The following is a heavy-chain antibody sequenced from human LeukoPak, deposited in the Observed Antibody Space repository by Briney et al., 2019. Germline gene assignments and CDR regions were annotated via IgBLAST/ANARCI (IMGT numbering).Heavy chain of an antibody. CDR3: ARGAYCSSTSCYTVDWFDP. Sequence: PSETLSLTCTVSGGSISSYYWSWIRQPPGKGLEWIGYIYYSGSTNYNPSLKSRVTISVDTSKNQFSLKLSSVTAADTAVYYCARGAYCSSTSCYTVDWFDPWGQGTLVTVSS. D-gene: IGHD2-2*02. CDR1: GGSISSYY. CDR2: IYYSGST. V-gene: IGHV4-59*01. J-gene: IGHJ5*02.